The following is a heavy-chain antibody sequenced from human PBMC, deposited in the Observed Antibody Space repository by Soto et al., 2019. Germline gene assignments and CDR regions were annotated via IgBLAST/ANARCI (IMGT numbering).Heavy chain of an antibody. Sequence: TSETLSLTCTVSGGSISSGDYYWSWIRQPPGKGLEWIGYIYYSGSTYYNPSLKSRVTISVDTSKNQFSLKLSSVTAADTAVYYCARSASLLVTAIAYFDYWGQGTLVTVSS. CDR1: GGSISSGDYY. V-gene: IGHV4-30-4*01. J-gene: IGHJ4*02. D-gene: IGHD2-21*02. CDR3: ARSASLLVTAIAYFDY. CDR2: IYYSGST.